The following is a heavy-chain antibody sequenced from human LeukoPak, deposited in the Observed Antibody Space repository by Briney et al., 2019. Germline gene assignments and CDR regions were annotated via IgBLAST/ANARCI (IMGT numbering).Heavy chain of an antibody. D-gene: IGHD3-10*01. CDR2: IYYSGGT. Sequence: SETLSLTCSVSGGSPSSYYWSWIRQPPGKGLEWIGYIYYSGGTNYNPSLKSRVTMSVDTSKNQFSLKLSSVTAADTAVYYCARDRITMVRGGSETNWFDPWGQGTLVTVSS. CDR3: ARDRITMVRGGSETNWFDP. J-gene: IGHJ5*02. V-gene: IGHV4-59*12. CDR1: GGSPSSYY.